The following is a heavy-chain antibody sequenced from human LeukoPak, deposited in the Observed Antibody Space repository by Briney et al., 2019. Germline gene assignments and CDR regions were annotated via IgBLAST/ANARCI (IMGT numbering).Heavy chain of an antibody. J-gene: IGHJ4*02. CDR2: ISASGGNT. CDR1: GFTFSSFA. CDR3: AKRPHGSGSYYLHYFDY. D-gene: IGHD3-10*01. V-gene: IGHV3-23*01. Sequence: PGGSLRLSCAAFGFTFSSFAINWVRRAPGKGLEWVSGISASGGNTNCADSVKGRFTISRDNSKNTLYLQMNSLRAEDTALYYCAKRPHGSGSYYLHYFDYWGQGTLVTVSS.